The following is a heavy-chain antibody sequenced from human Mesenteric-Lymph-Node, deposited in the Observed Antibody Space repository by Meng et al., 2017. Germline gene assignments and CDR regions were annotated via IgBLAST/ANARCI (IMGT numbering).Heavy chain of an antibody. V-gene: IGHV1-2*06. D-gene: IGHD3-16*01. J-gene: IGHJ4*02. CDR3: AREGLYNFDY. Sequence: QLHFIQSGLEVKKPGASVKVSCKASGYTFTVYYIHWVRQAPGQGLEWMGHINPKSGDTKYPQKFQGRVTMTRDTSISTAYMELSRLRSDDTAVYYCAREGLYNFDYWGQGTLVTVSS. CDR2: INPKSGDT. CDR1: GYTFTVYY.